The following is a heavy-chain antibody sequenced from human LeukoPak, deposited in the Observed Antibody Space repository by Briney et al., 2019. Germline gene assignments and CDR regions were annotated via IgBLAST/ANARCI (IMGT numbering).Heavy chain of an antibody. CDR1: GFTFSSYW. J-gene: IGHJ4*02. CDR2: IFHSGST. CDR3: ARAEPRGSIWYPY. Sequence: PGGSLRLSCEASGFTFSSYWMSWVRQPPGKGLEWIGEIFHSGSTNYNPSLKSRVTISVDKSKNQFSLKLNSVTAADTAVYYCARAEPRGSIWYPYWGQGTLVTVSS. D-gene: IGHD6-13*01. V-gene: IGHV4-4*02.